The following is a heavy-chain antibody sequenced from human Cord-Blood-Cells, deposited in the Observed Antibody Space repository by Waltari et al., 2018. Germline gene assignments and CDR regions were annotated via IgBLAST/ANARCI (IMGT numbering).Heavy chain of an antibody. CDR2: IYTSGSP. J-gene: IGHJ1*01. CDR1: GGSISRSY. CDR3: AREGGYYYGSGSYYFQH. D-gene: IGHD3-10*01. Sequence: QVQLQESGPGLVKPSETLSLTCTVSGGSISRSYWSWIRQPAGKGLEWIGRIYTSGSPNYNPSLKSRVTMSVDTSKNQFSLKLSSVTAADTAVYYCAREGGYYYGSGSYYFQHWGQGTLVTVSS. V-gene: IGHV4-4*07.